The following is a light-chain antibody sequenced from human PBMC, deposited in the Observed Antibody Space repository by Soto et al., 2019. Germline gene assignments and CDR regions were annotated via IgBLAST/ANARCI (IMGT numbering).Light chain of an antibody. CDR1: SSDIGAYDY. CDR2: NVN. CDR3: LSHTTSRTYV. V-gene: IGLV2-14*03. Sequence: QSVLAQPPSVSGSPGQSITISCSGTSSDIGAYDYVSWYQQHPGKPPKLMIYNVNNRPSGVSYRFSGSKSGNTASLTISGLQTEDEADYYCLSHTTSRTYVFGPGTKVTVL. J-gene: IGLJ1*01.